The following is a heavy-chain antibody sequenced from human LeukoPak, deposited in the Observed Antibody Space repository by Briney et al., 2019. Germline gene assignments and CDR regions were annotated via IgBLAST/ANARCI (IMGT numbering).Heavy chain of an antibody. V-gene: IGHV4-30-2*01. CDR1: GGSISSGGYS. Sequence: SQTLSLTCAVSGGSISSGGYSWSWIRQPPGKGLEWIGYIYHSGSTYYNPSLKSRVTISVDTSKNQFSLKLSSVTAADTAVYYCARGVEEQLLGYFDYWGQGTLVTVSS. CDR2: IYHSGST. J-gene: IGHJ4*02. D-gene: IGHD6-13*01. CDR3: ARGVEEQLLGYFDY.